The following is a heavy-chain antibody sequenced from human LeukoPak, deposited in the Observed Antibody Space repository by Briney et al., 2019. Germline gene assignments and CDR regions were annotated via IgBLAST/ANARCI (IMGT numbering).Heavy chain of an antibody. J-gene: IGHJ4*02. D-gene: IGHD3-22*01. CDR2: ISSSGNTK. Sequence: GGSLRLSCAASGFTFSDFYMSWIRQAPGKGLEWVSYISSSGNTKYYADSVKGRFTISRDNSKNTLYLQMSSLRAEDTAVYYCSIYDSSGSFAYWGQGTLVTVSS. CDR3: SIYDSSGSFAY. V-gene: IGHV3-11*04. CDR1: GFTFSDFY.